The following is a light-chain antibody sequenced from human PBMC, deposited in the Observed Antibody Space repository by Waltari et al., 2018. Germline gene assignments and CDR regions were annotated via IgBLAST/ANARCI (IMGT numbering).Light chain of an antibody. J-gene: IGLJ3*02. Sequence: QSMLTQPPSASATPGQTVTMSCSGSSPNLGRNTVQWYPQFPGAAPKLLIYTSNRRPSGVPDRFSASKSGTSASLAISGLQSEDEAEYYCAAWDDSLNGWLFGGGTKLTVL. CDR3: AAWDDSLNGWL. V-gene: IGLV1-44*01. CDR1: SPNLGRNT. CDR2: TSN.